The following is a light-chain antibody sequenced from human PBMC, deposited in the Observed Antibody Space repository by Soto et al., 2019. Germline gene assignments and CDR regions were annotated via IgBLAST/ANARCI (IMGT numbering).Light chain of an antibody. CDR1: QSIGDS. Sequence: GDRVTITYRASQSIGDSLAWYQQKPGKAPYLLISAVSSLERGVPPRFSGSGSGTDFTLAISSLQPEDSATYYCLQDINYPWTFGQGTKVDI. CDR2: AVS. J-gene: IGKJ1*01. V-gene: IGKV1-6*01. CDR3: LQDINYPWT.